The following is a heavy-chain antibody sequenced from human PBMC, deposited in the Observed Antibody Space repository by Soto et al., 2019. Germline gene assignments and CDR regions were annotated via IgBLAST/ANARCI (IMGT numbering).Heavy chain of an antibody. V-gene: IGHV4-59*01. CDR1: GGSISSYY. CDR2: IYYSGST. J-gene: IGHJ5*02. CDR3: ASSRNSSWYWDWFDP. Sequence: SETLSLTCTVSGGSISSYYWSWIRQPPGKGLEWIGYIYYSGSTNYNPSLKSRVTISVDTSKNQFSLKLSSVTAADTAVYYCASSRNSSWYWDWFDPWGQGTLVTVSS. D-gene: IGHD6-13*01.